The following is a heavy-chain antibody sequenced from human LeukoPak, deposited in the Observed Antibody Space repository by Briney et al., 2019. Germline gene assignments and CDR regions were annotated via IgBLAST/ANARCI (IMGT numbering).Heavy chain of an antibody. Sequence: ASVKVSCKASGYTFTGYYMHWVRQAPGQGLEWMGWINPNSGGTNYAQKFQGRVTMTRDTFISTVYMDLSRLRSDDTAVYYCARELWFGEFYFDYWGQGTLVTVSS. CDR2: INPNSGGT. CDR1: GYTFTGYY. J-gene: IGHJ4*02. D-gene: IGHD3-10*01. V-gene: IGHV1-2*02. CDR3: ARELWFGEFYFDY.